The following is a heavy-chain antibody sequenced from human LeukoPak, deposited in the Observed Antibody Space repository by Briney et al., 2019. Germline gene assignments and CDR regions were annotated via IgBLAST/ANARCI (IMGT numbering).Heavy chain of an antibody. CDR3: ARHAAYYYDSSGYLDY. CDR2: IFYSGST. CDR1: GGSISSSSYY. V-gene: IGHV4-39*01. J-gene: IGHJ4*02. Sequence: SETLSLTCSVSGGSISSSSYYWGWIRQPPGKGLEWIGSIFYSGSTYYYPSPKSRVTISVDTSKNQFSLRLSSVTAADTAVYYCARHAAYYYDSSGYLDYWGQGTLVTVSS. D-gene: IGHD3-22*01.